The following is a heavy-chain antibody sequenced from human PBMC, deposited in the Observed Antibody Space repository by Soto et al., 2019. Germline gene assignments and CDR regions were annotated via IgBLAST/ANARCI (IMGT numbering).Heavy chain of an antibody. V-gene: IGHV3-30*18. CDR2: ISYDGSNK. D-gene: IGHD5-18*01. CDR1: GFTFSSYG. J-gene: IGHJ3*02. Sequence: GGSLRLSCAASGFTFSSYGMHWVRQAPGKGLEWVAVISYDGSNKYYADSVKGRFTISRDNSKNTLYLQMNSLRAEDTAVYYCAKARAWIRLGDAFDIWGQGTMVTVSS. CDR3: AKARAWIRLGDAFDI.